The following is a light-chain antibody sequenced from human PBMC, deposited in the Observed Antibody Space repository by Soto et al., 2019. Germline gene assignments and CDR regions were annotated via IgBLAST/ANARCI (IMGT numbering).Light chain of an antibody. V-gene: IGKV3-15*01. CDR1: QSVGSN. J-gene: IGKJ4*01. Sequence: EIVMTQSPATLSVSPGERATLSCRASQSVGSNLAWYQQTPGQAPRLLIYGASTRATGIPARFSGSGSGTEFILTISSLQPEDFAVYYCQQYNNWPPLTFSGGTKVEI. CDR3: QQYNNWPPLT. CDR2: GAS.